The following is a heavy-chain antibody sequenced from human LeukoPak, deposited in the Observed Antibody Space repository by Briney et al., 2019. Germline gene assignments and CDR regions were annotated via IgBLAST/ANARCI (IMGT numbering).Heavy chain of an antibody. V-gene: IGHV1-8*03. CDR3: ARGVLGNYYFDY. CDR1: GYTFTSYD. J-gene: IGHJ4*02. D-gene: IGHD4-23*01. CDR2: MNPNSGNT. Sequence: ASVKVSCKASGYTFTSYDINWVRQATGQGLEWMGWMNPNSGNTGYAQKFQGRVTITRNTSISTAYMELSSLRSEDTAVYYCARGVLGNYYFDYWGQGTLVTVSS.